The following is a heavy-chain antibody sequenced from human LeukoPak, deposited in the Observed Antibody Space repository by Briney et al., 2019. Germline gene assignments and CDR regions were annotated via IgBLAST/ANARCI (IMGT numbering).Heavy chain of an antibody. CDR2: INPSGGST. CDR1: GYTFTSYY. D-gene: IGHD3-9*01. CDR3: ATNYDILTGYRSYWYFDL. J-gene: IGHJ2*01. Sequence: GASVKVSCKASGYTFTSYYMHWVRQAPGQGLEWMGIINPSGGSTSYAQKFQGRVTMTRDTSTSTVYMELSSLRSEDTAVYYCATNYDILTGYRSYWYFDLWGRGTLVTVSS. V-gene: IGHV1-46*01.